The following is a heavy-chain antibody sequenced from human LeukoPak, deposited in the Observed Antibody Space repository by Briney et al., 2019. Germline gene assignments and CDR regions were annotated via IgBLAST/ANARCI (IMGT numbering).Heavy chain of an antibody. CDR1: GYSFTSYW. J-gene: IGHJ3*02. Sequence: GESLKISCRGSGYSFTSYWIGWVRQMPGKGLEWMGIIYPGDSDTRYSPSFQGQVTISADKSISTAYLQWSSLKASDTAMYYCARRGYSNYASDAFDIWGQGTMVTASS. D-gene: IGHD4-11*01. CDR2: IYPGDSDT. CDR3: ARRGYSNYASDAFDI. V-gene: IGHV5-51*01.